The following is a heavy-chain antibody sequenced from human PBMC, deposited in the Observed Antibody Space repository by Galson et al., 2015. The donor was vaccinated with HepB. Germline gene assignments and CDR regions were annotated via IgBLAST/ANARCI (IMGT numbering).Heavy chain of an antibody. V-gene: IGHV2-70*11. D-gene: IGHD2-2*01. CDR1: GFSLSTSGMC. Sequence: PALVKPTQTLTLTCTFSGFSLSTSGMCVSWIRQPPGKALEWLARIDWDDDKYYSTSLKTRLTISKDTSKNQVVLTMTNMDPVDTATYYCARTVVPAAKFCWFDPWGQGTLVTVSS. J-gene: IGHJ5*02. CDR2: IDWDDDK. CDR3: ARTVVPAAKFCWFDP.